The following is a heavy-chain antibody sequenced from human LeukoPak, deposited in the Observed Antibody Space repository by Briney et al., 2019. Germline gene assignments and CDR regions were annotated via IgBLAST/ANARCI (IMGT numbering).Heavy chain of an antibody. CDR1: GFTFNNYA. CDR3: AKHRFESGGYHSTD. V-gene: IGHV3-23*01. Sequence: GGSLRLSCVASGFTFNNYAMSWVRQAPGKGLAWVSTISGGSGSTYCADSVKGRFTISRDNSKNTLYLQMNSLRDEDTAVYYCAKHRFESGGYHSTDWGQGTLVTVSS. J-gene: IGHJ4*02. CDR2: ISGGSGST. D-gene: IGHD3-22*01.